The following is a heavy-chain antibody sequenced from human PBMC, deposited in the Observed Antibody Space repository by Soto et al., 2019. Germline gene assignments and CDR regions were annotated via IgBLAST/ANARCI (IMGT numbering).Heavy chain of an antibody. D-gene: IGHD3-9*01. CDR2: INAGNGNT. V-gene: IGHV1-3*01. CDR3: ARDRGILRYFDWSLYPYYYYYMDV. Sequence: ASVKVSFKASGYTFTSYAMHWVRQAPGQRLEWMGWINAGNGNTKYSQKFQGRVTITRDTSASTAYMELSSLRSEDTAVYYCARDRGILRYFDWSLYPYYYYYMDVWGKGTTVTVSS. CDR1: GYTFTSYA. J-gene: IGHJ6*03.